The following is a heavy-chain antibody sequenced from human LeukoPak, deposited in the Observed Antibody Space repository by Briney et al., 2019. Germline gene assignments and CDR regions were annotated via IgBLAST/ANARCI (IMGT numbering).Heavy chain of an antibody. J-gene: IGHJ5*02. D-gene: IGHD3-10*01. Sequence: GGSLRLSCVASGFTFSSYAMSWVRQAPGKGLEWVSAISGSGGSTYYADSVKGRFTISRDNSKNTLYLQMNSLRAEDTAVYYCAIHPSYYYGSGSQNWFDPWGQGTLVTVSS. CDR3: AIHPSYYYGSGSQNWFDP. CDR2: ISGSGGST. CDR1: GFTFSSYA. V-gene: IGHV3-23*01.